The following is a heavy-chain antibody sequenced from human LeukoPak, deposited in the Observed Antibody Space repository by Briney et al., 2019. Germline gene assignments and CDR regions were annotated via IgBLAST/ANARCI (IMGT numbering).Heavy chain of an antibody. CDR2: TSSDDMNA. CDR1: GLTFSASP. D-gene: IGHD3-16*01. CDR3: AMGYYDINGYSRGWDY. J-gene: IGHJ4*02. Sequence: PGGSLRLSCAASGLTFSASPLHWIRQAPGKGLEWVAVTSSDDMNAENADSVKGRFTGSRDSSKKTVYLQMNSLRTEDTAMYYCAMGYYDINGYSRGWDYWGRGTLVTVSS. V-gene: IGHV3-30*16.